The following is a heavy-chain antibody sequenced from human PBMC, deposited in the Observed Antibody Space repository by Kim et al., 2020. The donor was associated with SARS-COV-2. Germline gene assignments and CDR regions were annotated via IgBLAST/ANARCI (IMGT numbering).Heavy chain of an antibody. D-gene: IGHD2-15*01. Sequence: SETLSLTCAISGDSVSSNSASWNWIRQSPSRGLEWLGRTYYRSKWYNDYAVSVKSRITINPDTSKNQFSLQLNSVTPEDTAVYYCAREGVAATPYYYYYGMDVWGQGTTVTVSS. CDR2: TYYRSKWYN. CDR3: AREGVAATPYYYYYGMDV. V-gene: IGHV6-1*01. CDR1: GDSVSSNSAS. J-gene: IGHJ6*02.